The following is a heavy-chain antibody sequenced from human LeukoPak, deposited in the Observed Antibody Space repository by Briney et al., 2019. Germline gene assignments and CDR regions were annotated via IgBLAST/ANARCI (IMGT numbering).Heavy chain of an antibody. V-gene: IGHV7-4-1*02. D-gene: IGHD3-9*01. CDR2: INTNAGNP. CDR3: ARDTHVLRYFDWEGYAFDI. CDR1: GGTFSSYA. Sequence: ASVKVSCKASGGTFSSYAINWVRQAPGQGLEWMGWINTNAGNPTYAQGFTGRFVFSLDTSVSTAYLQISSLKAEDTAVYYCARDTHVLRYFDWEGYAFDIWGQGTMVTVSS. J-gene: IGHJ3*02.